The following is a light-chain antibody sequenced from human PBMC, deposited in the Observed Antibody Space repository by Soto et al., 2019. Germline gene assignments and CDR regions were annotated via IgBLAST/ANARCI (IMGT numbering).Light chain of an antibody. CDR3: CSYAGSYTYV. CDR1: SSDVGGSNY. CDR2: DVS. V-gene: IGLV2-11*01. Sequence: QSALTQPRSVSGSPGHSVTISCTGTSSDVGGSNYVSWYQQHPGKAPKLMIYDVSKRPSGVPDRFSGSKSGNTASLTISGLQAEDEADYYCCSYAGSYTYVFGTATQLTVL. J-gene: IGLJ1*01.